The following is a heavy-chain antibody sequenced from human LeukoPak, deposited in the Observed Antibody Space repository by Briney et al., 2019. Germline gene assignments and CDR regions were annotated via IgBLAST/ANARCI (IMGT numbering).Heavy chain of an antibody. Sequence: GASVTVSFKVSGYTLTELSMHWVRQAPGTGQERMGGFDPEDGETIYAQKFQGRVTMTEDTSTDTAYMELSSLRSEDTAVYYCATTKSKRRCSGGSCYSRWFDPWGQGTLVTVSS. CDR3: ATTKSKRRCSGGSCYSRWFDP. D-gene: IGHD2-15*01. J-gene: IGHJ5*02. CDR1: GYTLTELS. CDR2: FDPEDGET. V-gene: IGHV1-24*01.